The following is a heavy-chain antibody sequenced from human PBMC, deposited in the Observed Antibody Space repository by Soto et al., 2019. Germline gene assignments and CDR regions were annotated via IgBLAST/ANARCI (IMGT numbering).Heavy chain of an antibody. CDR3: AKWDFDTVNAFDI. Sequence: PETLFRSCTVTGDASRSYSCNWIRQPPGKGLEWIGYISNSGSTKYNPSLKSRVTISIDTSKNQFSLSLSSVTAADTALYYCAKWDFDTVNAFDIWGQGTMVT. CDR2: ISNSGST. CDR1: GDASRSYS. J-gene: IGHJ3*02. D-gene: IGHD4-17*01. V-gene: IGHV4-4*08.